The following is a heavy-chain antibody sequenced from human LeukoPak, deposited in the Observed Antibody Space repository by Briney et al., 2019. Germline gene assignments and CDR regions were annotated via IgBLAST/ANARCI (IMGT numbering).Heavy chain of an antibody. CDR2: FYRTTGQ. V-gene: IGHV3-53*04. D-gene: IGHD6-6*01. CDR1: GFTFSSYA. Sequence: QPGGSLRLSCGTSGFTFSSYAMSWVRQAPGKGLEWLSVFYRTTGQFYADSVKGRFIISRHDSNNTLSLQMNSLRPEDTAVYYCARRQHVNWGFDLWGRGTLVTVSS. J-gene: IGHJ2*01. CDR3: ARRQHVNWGFDL.